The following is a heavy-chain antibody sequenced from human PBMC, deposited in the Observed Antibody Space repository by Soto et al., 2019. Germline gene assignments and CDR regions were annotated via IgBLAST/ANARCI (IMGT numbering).Heavy chain of an antibody. V-gene: IGHV5-51*01. CDR3: ARLSGCSSTSCYTHMDV. Sequence: PGESLKISCKGSGHSFTSYWIGWVRQMPGKGLEWMGIIYPGDSDTRYSPSFQGQVTISADKSISTAYLQWSSLKASDTAMYYCARLSGCSSTSCYTHMDVWGQGTTVTVSS. D-gene: IGHD2-2*02. J-gene: IGHJ6*02. CDR1: GHSFTSYW. CDR2: IYPGDSDT.